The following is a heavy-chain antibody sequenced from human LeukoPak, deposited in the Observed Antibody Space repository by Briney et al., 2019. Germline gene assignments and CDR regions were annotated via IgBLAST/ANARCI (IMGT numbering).Heavy chain of an antibody. Sequence: SETLSLTCTVSSGSISSGSYFWSWIRQPAGKGLEWIGRIYTRGSTNYNPSLKSRVTISVDTSKNQFSLKLSSVTAADTAVYYCASDRIEVDAFDIWGQGTMVTVS. CDR2: IYTRGST. CDR3: ASDRIEVDAFDI. V-gene: IGHV4-61*02. CDR1: SGSISSGSYF. J-gene: IGHJ3*02. D-gene: IGHD2-15*01.